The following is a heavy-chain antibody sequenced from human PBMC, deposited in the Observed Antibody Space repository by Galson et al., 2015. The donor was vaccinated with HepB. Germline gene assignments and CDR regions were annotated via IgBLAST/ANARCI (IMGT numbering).Heavy chain of an antibody. Sequence: SLRLSCAASGSTFMNYAMSWVRQAPGKGLEWVSVISGSGGTTYYADSVMGHFTISRDNSKNTTYLQMNCLRAEDTAVYYCAREVHRVRDFEEAFDIWGQGTMVTVSS. CDR3: AREVHRVRDFEEAFDI. CDR1: GSTFMNYA. D-gene: IGHD3-16*02. CDR2: ISGSGGTT. J-gene: IGHJ3*02. V-gene: IGHV3-23*01.